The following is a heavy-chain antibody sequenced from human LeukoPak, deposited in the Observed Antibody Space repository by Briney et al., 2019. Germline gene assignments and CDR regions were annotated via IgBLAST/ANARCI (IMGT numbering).Heavy chain of an antibody. D-gene: IGHD6-13*01. CDR3: ARARGYSSSSPFDP. V-gene: IGHV4-4*07. CDR1: GGSISSCY. CDR2: IYTSGST. Sequence: PSETLSLTCTVSGGSISSCYWSWIRQPAGKGLEWIGRIYTSGSTNYNPSLKSRVTMSVDTSKNQFSLKLSSVTAADTAVYYCARARGYSSSSPFDPWGQGTLVTVSS. J-gene: IGHJ5*02.